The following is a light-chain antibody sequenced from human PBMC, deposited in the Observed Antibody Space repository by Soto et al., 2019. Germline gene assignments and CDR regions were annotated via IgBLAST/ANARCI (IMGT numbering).Light chain of an antibody. CDR1: QSVSSSY. J-gene: IGKJ1*01. Sequence: EMVMRQSPASVSVSPVERATLSFRASQSVSSSYVAWYQQKPGQAPRLLIYGASSRATGIPDRFSGSGSGTDFTLTISRLVPEDFAVYYCQQYGSSPWTFGQGTKVDIK. CDR2: GAS. CDR3: QQYGSSPWT. V-gene: IGKV3-20*01.